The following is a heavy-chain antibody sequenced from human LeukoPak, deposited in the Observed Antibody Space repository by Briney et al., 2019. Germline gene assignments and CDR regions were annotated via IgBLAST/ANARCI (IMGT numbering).Heavy chain of an antibody. D-gene: IGHD3-22*01. CDR3: ATDDPLGSGYYFTY. Sequence: SVKVSCKASGGTFSSYAISWVRHDPGQGLEWMGRIISIFGTANYAQKFQGRVTITTDESTSTAYMELSSLRSEDTAVYYCATDDPLGSGYYFTYWGQGTLVTVSS. CDR2: IISIFGTA. V-gene: IGHV1-69*05. J-gene: IGHJ4*02. CDR1: GGTFSSYA.